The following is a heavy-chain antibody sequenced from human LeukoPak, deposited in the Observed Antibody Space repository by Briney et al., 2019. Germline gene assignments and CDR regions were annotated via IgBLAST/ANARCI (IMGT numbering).Heavy chain of an antibody. D-gene: IGHD3-3*01. V-gene: IGHV4-30-2*01. CDR2: INHSGST. CDR1: GGSISSGGYS. CDR3: ARSPRGRFLESPSDYMDV. J-gene: IGHJ6*03. Sequence: SQTLSLTCAVSGGSISSGGYSWSWIRQPPGKGLEWIGEINHSGSTNYNPSLKSRVTISVDTSKNQFSLKLSSVTAADTAVYFCARSPRGRFLESPSDYMDVWGKGTTVTVSS.